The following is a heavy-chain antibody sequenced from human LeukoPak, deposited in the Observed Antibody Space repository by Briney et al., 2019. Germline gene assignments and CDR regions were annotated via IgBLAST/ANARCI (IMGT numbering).Heavy chain of an antibody. V-gene: IGHV3-21*01. CDR2: INSSGSYI. CDR1: GFTFSSYS. CDR3: ARGGHDGTYYLSY. Sequence: GGSLRLSCAASGFTFSSYSMNWVRQAPGRGLEWVSSINSSGSYIYYADSVKGRFTVSRDNAKNSLSLQMNSLRAEDTAVYYCARGGHDGTYYLSYWGQGTLVTVSS. D-gene: IGHD1-26*01. J-gene: IGHJ4*02.